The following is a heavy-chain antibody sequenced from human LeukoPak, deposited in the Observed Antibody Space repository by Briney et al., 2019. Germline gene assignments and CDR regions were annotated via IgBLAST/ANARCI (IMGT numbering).Heavy chain of an antibody. CDR3: ARRPGGYYDILTGWD. J-gene: IGHJ4*02. CDR2: FYTGDADT. CDR1: GYSSISNS. Sequence: GESLKISCQGSGYSSISNSSGWLGQLPGKGREWLGIFYTGDADTRYSPSFHGQVTISADKSISTAYLQWSSLKAADTAMYYCARRPGGYYDILTGWDWGQGTLVTVSS. D-gene: IGHD3-9*01. V-gene: IGHV5-51*01.